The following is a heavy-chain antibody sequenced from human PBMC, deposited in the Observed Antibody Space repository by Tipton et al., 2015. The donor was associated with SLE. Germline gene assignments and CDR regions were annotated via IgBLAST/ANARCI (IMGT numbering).Heavy chain of an antibody. CDR3: ARGLCSGGSCYSGTPFFDY. V-gene: IGHV3-21*01. Sequence: SLRLSCAASGFTFSDYSMNWVRQAPGKGLEWVSSISSSSSYIYYADSVKGRFTISRDNAKNSLYLQMNSLRAEDTAVYYCARGLCSGGSCYSGTPFFDYWGQGTLVTVSS. J-gene: IGHJ4*02. CDR1: GFTFSDYS. CDR2: ISSSSSYI. D-gene: IGHD2-15*01.